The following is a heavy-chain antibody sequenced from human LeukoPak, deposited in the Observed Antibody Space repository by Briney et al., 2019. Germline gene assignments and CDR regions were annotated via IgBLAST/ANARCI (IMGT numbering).Heavy chain of an antibody. D-gene: IGHD3-10*01. CDR3: ARDDYGSGSWNDY. CDR2: IIWSGGST. J-gene: IGHJ4*02. V-gene: IGHV3-20*04. Sequence: GGSLRLSCAASGFTFDDYGMSWVRQAPGKGLEWVSGIIWSGGSTGYADSVKGRFTISRDNAKNSPYLQMNSLRAEDTALYYCARDDYGSGSWNDYWGQGTLVTVSS. CDR1: GFTFDDYG.